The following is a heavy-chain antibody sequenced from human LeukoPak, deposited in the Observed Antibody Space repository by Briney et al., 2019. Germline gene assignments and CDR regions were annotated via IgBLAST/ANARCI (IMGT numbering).Heavy chain of an antibody. CDR3: ARDQTSSGSGSYYYYGMDV. Sequence: SVKVSCKASGGTFGSYAISWVRQAPGQGLEWMGRIIPILGIANYAQKFQGRVTITADKSTSTAYMELSSLRSEDTAVYYCARDQTSSGSGSYYYYGMDVWGQGTTVTVSS. D-gene: IGHD3-10*01. J-gene: IGHJ6*02. CDR2: IIPILGIA. V-gene: IGHV1-69*04. CDR1: GGTFGSYA.